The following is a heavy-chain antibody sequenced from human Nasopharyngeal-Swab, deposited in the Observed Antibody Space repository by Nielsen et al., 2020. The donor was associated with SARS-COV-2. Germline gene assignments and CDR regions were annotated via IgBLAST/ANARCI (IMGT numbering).Heavy chain of an antibody. CDR1: GFTFSTYA. J-gene: IGHJ4*02. D-gene: IGHD5-12*01. V-gene: IGHV3-30-3*01. CDR2: ISYDGDNK. CDR3: AREWINNFDY. Sequence: GESLKISCAASGFTFSTYAMHWVRQAPGKRLEWVADISYDGDNKYYADSVKGRFTISRDNSKNTLYLQMNSLRAEDTAVYYCAREWINNFDYWGQGTRVTVSS.